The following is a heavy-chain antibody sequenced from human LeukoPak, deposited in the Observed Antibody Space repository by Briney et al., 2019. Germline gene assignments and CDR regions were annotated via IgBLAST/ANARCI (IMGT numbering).Heavy chain of an antibody. Sequence: SETLCLTCTVSGVSVSSDNYYWSWLRQPPGRGLEWVGCVHYSGSTNYSPSVKSRVTISIDTSRNHFSLKLSSVTAADTAVYYCARNMVRGVTDSFDIWGQGTMVTVSS. CDR2: VHYSGST. D-gene: IGHD3-10*01. CDR1: GVSVSSDNYY. V-gene: IGHV4-61*03. CDR3: ARNMVRGVTDSFDI. J-gene: IGHJ3*02.